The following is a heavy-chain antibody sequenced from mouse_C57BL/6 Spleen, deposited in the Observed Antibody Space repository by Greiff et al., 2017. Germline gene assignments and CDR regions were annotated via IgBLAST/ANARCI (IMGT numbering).Heavy chain of an antibody. CDR3: ARYGSSGYDYAMDY. D-gene: IGHD3-2*02. V-gene: IGHV3-8*01. CDR1: GYSITSDY. Sequence: EVQLVESGPGLAKPSQTLSLTCSVTGYSITSDYWNCIRKFPGNKLEYMGYISYSGSTYYNPSLKSRISITRDTSKNQYYLQLTSVTTEDTATYYCARYGSSGYDYAMDYWGQGTAVTVSS. CDR2: ISYSGST. J-gene: IGHJ4*01.